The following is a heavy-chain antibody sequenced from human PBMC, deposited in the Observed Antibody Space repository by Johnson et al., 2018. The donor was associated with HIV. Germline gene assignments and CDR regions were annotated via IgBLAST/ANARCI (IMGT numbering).Heavy chain of an antibody. CDR3: ARDPSWNACDI. CDR2: IWYDGSNK. Sequence: QVQLVESGGGLVQPGGSLRLSCAASGFTFSSYGMHWVRQAPGKGLEWVAVIWYDGSNKYSADSVKGRFTISRDNSKTLYLQINSLRADDTALYYCARDPSWNACDIWGQGTMVTVSS. J-gene: IGHJ3*02. CDR1: GFTFSSYG. V-gene: IGHV3-33*08. D-gene: IGHD2-2*01.